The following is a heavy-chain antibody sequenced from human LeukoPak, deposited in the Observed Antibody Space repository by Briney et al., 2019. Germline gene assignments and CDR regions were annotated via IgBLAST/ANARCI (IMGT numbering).Heavy chain of an antibody. V-gene: IGHV3-23*01. CDR2: ISDSGGRT. J-gene: IGHJ6*03. D-gene: IGHD2-2*01. CDR3: AKAGVVPAARYYYYMDV. Sequence: GGSLRLSCAASGFTFSSYAMSWVRQAPGKGLEWVSAISDSGGRTYYADSVKGRFTISRDNSKNTLYLQMNSLRAEDTAIYYCAKAGVVPAARYYYYMDVWGKGTTVTVSS. CDR1: GFTFSSYA.